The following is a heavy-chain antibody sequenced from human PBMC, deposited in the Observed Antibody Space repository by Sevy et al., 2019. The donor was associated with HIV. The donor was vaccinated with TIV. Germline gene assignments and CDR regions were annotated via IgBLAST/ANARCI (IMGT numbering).Heavy chain of an antibody. Sequence: SETLSLTCAVSAGSISSGGYSWSWIRQPPGKGLEWIGYIYHSGSTYYNPSLKSRVTISVDRSKNQFSLKLSSVTAADTAVYYCARDKGDFGYFDYWGQGTLVTVSS. V-gene: IGHV4-30-2*01. CDR3: ARDKGDFGYFDY. D-gene: IGHD2-21*01. J-gene: IGHJ4*02. CDR1: AGSISSGGYS. CDR2: IYHSGST.